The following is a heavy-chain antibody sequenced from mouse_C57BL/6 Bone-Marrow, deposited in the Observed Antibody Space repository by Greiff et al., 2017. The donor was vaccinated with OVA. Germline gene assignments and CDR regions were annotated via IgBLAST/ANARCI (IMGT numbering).Heavy chain of an antibody. J-gene: IGHJ3*01. CDR2: IRSKSNNYAT. V-gene: IGHV10-1*01. CDR1: GFSFNTYA. D-gene: IGHD1-1*01. Sequence: EVKLQESGGGLVQPKGSLKLSCAASGFSFNTYAMNWVRQAPGKGLEWVARIRSKSNNYATYYADSVKDRFTISRDDSESMLYLQMNNLKTEDTAMYYCVRQEEANYYGSPWFAYWGQGTLVTVSA. CDR3: VRQEEANYYGSPWFAY.